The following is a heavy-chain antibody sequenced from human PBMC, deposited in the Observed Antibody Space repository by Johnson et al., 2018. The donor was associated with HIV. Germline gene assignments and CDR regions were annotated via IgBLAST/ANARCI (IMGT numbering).Heavy chain of an antibody. D-gene: IGHD1-26*01. CDR2: ISYDGSNK. CDR3: ARDTYSEVAFDI. CDR1: GFTFSSYG. Sequence: VQLVESGGGVVQPGRSLRLSCAASGFTFSSYGMHWVRQAPGKGLEWVAVISYDGSNKYYADSVKGRFTISRDNSKNTLYLQINSLRAEDTAVYYCARDTYSEVAFDIWGQGTMVTVSS. V-gene: IGHV3-30*03. J-gene: IGHJ3*02.